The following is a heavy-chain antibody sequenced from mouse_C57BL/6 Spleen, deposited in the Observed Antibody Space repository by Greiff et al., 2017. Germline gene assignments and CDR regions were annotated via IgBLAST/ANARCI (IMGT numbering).Heavy chain of an antibody. CDR1: GFTFSDYG. CDR2: ISSGSSTI. J-gene: IGHJ4*01. V-gene: IGHV5-17*01. CDR3: ATYYYDSSSYAMDY. Sequence: EVKLVESGGGLVKPGGSLKLSCAASGFTFSDYGMHWVRQAPEKGLEWVAYISSGSSTIYYADTVKGRFTISRDNAKNTLFLQMTSLRSEDTAMYYCATYYYDSSSYAMDYWGQGTSVTVSS. D-gene: IGHD1-1*01.